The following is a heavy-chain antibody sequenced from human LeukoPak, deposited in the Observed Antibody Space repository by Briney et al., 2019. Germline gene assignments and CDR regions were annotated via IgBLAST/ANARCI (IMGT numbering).Heavy chain of an antibody. Sequence: ASVKVSCMASGYTFTGYYMHWVRQAPGPGLEWMGWINPNRGGTNYAQQFQGRVTMTRDTSISTDYMELSRLRSDDTAVYYCPRGPTTYHYDRSCREYFDYWGQGTLVTVSS. J-gene: IGHJ4*02. D-gene: IGHD3-22*01. CDR3: PRGPTTYHYDRSCREYFDY. CDR1: GYTFTGYY. V-gene: IGHV1-2*02. CDR2: INPNRGGT.